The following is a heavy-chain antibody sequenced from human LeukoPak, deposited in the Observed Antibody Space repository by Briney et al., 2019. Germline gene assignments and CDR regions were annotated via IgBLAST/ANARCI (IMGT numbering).Heavy chain of an antibody. CDR1: GYTFTSYD. D-gene: IGHD1-7*01. CDR2: MNPNSGNT. J-gene: IGHJ5*02. Sequence: ASVKVSCKASGYTFTSYDINWVRQATGQGLEWMGWMNPNSGNTGYAQKFQGRATMTRNTSISTAYMELSSLRSEDTAVYYCARRRNYVGGVDPWGQGTLVTVSS. V-gene: IGHV1-8*01. CDR3: ARRRNYVGGVDP.